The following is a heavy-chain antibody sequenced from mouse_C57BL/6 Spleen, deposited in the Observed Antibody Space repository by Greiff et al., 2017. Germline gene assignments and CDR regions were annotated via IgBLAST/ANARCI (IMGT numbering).Heavy chain of an antibody. CDR1: GYTFTSYW. Sequence: VQLQQPGAELVKPGASVKLSCKASGYTFTSYWMHWVKQRPGRGLEWIGRIDPNSGGTTYNEKFKSKATLTVDKPSSTAYMQLSSLTSEASAVYYCATSYYCGSSAYYYAMDYWGQGTSVTVSS. V-gene: IGHV1-62-3*01. D-gene: IGHD1-1*01. CDR2: IDPNSGGT. J-gene: IGHJ4*01. CDR3: ATSYYCGSSAYYYAMDY.